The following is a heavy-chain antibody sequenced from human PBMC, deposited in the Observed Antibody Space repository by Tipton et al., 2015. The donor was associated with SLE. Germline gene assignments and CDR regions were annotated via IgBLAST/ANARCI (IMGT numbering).Heavy chain of an antibody. D-gene: IGHD3-16*02. Sequence: TLSLTCTVSGDSITRFTQYWGWIRQPPGRRLEYMASLYHSGNTNYNPSLKSRVTMSVDTSKNQFSLELKSVTAADTAVYFCARSESYRYPFDFWGPGMLATGSS. CDR3: ARSESYRYPFDF. V-gene: IGHV4-39*07. J-gene: IGHJ4*02. CDR1: GDSITRFTQY. CDR2: LYHSGNT.